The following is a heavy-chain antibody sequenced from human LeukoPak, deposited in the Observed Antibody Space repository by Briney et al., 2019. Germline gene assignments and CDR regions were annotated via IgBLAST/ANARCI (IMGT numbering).Heavy chain of an antibody. D-gene: IGHD1-26*01. J-gene: IGHJ5*02. V-gene: IGHV3-7*01. CDR3: ARAQVGAPTDL. Sequence: GGSLRLSCAASGFTFSSYWMSWVRQAPGKGLEWVAYIKQDGSEKYYVDSVKGRFTISRDNAKNSLYLQMSSLRAEDTAVYYCARAQVGAPTDLWGQGTLVTVSS. CDR1: GFTFSSYW. CDR2: IKQDGSEK.